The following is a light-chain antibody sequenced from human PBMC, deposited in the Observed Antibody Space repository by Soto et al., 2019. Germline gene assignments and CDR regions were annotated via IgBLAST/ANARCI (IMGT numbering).Light chain of an antibody. Sequence: EIVMTQSPATLSVSPGERATLSCRASQSVSSNLAWYQQKPGQAPRLLIYGASTRATGIPARFSGSGSGTEFTLTISSRQSEDFVVYYCQQYNNWSPWTFGQGTKVEIK. CDR3: QQYNNWSPWT. CDR1: QSVSSN. V-gene: IGKV3-15*01. CDR2: GAS. J-gene: IGKJ1*01.